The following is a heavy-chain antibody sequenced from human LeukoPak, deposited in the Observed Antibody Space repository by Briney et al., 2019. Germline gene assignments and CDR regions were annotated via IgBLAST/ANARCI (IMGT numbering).Heavy chain of an antibody. CDR2: IIPIFGTA. V-gene: IGHV1-69*05. Sequence: GASVKVSCKASGGTFSSYAISWVRQAPGQGLEWMGRIIPIFGTANYAQKFQGRVTITTDESTSTAYMELSSLRSEDTAVYYCARDPHILTGSYFDYWGQGTLVTVSS. CDR3: ARDPHILTGSYFDY. J-gene: IGHJ4*02. CDR1: GGTFSSYA. D-gene: IGHD3-9*01.